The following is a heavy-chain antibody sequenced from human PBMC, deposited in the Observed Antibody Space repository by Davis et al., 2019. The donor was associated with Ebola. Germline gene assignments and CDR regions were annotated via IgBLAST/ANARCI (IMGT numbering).Heavy chain of an antibody. Sequence: ASVKVSCKASGYTFTSYGISWVRQAPGQGLEWMGWISAYNGNTNYAQKLQGRVTITRDTSASTAYMELSSLRSEDTAVYYCARYARKIAVAGTGAFDYWGQGTLVTVSS. CDR2: ISAYNGNT. J-gene: IGHJ4*02. CDR1: GYTFTSYG. V-gene: IGHV1-18*01. CDR3: ARYARKIAVAGTGAFDY. D-gene: IGHD6-19*01.